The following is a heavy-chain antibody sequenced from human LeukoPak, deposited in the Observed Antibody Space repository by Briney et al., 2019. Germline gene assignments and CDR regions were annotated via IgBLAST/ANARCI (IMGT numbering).Heavy chain of an antibody. CDR1: GGSFRGYY. V-gene: IGHV4-34*01. Sequence: SETLALTCAVYGGSFRGYYWRWIRQPPGKGLEWIGEINHSGSTNYNPSLKSRVTIPVDTSKNQFSLKLSSVTAADTAVYYCAREYYDILTGYFIRWVYHFDYWGQGTLVTVSS. D-gene: IGHD3-9*01. J-gene: IGHJ4*02. CDR3: AREYYDILTGYFIRWVYHFDY. CDR2: INHSGST.